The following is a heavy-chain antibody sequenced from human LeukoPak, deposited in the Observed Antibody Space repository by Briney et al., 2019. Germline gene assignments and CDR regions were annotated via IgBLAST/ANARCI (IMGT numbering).Heavy chain of an antibody. D-gene: IGHD3-10*01. V-gene: IGHV4-39*01. Sequence: PSETLSLTCTVSGGSISSSSYYWGWIRQPPGKGLEWIGSIYYTGSTYYNPSLKSRVTISVDTSKNQFSLKLSSVTAADTAVYYCARGLFRNYYGSGSYKFDYWGQGTLVTVSS. J-gene: IGHJ4*02. CDR2: IYYTGST. CDR1: GGSISSSSYY. CDR3: ARGLFRNYYGSGSYKFDY.